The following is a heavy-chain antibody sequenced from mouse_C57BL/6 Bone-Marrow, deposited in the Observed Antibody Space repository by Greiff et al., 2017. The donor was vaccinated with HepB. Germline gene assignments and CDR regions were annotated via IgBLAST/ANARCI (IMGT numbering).Heavy chain of an antibody. CDR1: GYTFTSYW. CDR2: INPSSGYT. D-gene: IGHD4-1*02. J-gene: IGHJ1*03. V-gene: IGHV1-7*01. Sequence: QVQLQQSGADLAKPGASVKLSCKASGYTFTSYWMHWVKQRPGQGLEWIGYINPSSGYTKYNQKFKDKATLTADKSSSTAYMQLSSLTYEDSAVYYCANSQLGYWYFDVWGTGTTVTVSS. CDR3: ANSQLGYWYFDV.